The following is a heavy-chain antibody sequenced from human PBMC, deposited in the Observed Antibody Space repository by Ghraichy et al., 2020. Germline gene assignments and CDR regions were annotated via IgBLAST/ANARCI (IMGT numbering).Heavy chain of an antibody. J-gene: IGHJ4*02. CDR3: ARDRQLWL. D-gene: IGHD5-18*01. V-gene: IGHV3-7*01. CDR1: GFSISSYW. Sequence: GESLNISCAASGFSISSYWMSWVRQAPGKGLEWVANIKEDGSEKYYVDSVKGRFTISRDNAKNSVYLQMNSLRAEDTAVYYCARDRQLWLWGQGTLVTVSS. CDR2: IKEDGSEK.